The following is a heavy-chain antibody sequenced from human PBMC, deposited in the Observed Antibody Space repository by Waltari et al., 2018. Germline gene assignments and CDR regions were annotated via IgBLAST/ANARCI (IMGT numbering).Heavy chain of an antibody. Sequence: QITLKESGPTLVKPTQTLTLTCTFSGFSLSTSGVGVGWIRQPPGKALEWLALIYWNDDKLYSPSLKSRLTITKDTSKNQVVLTMTNMDPVDTATYYCAHWRLSGSRSGGYFDYWGQGTLVTVSS. CDR2: IYWNDDK. D-gene: IGHD1-26*01. CDR1: GFSLSTSGVG. CDR3: AHWRLSGSRSGGYFDY. V-gene: IGHV2-5*01. J-gene: IGHJ4*02.